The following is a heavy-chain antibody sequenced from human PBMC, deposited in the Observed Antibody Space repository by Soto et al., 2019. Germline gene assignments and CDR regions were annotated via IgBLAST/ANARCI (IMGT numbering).Heavy chain of an antibody. CDR3: ATDDGQYFGSV. D-gene: IGHD3-10*01. CDR2: INPKNGGT. V-gene: IGHV1-2*02. Sequence: QVQLVQSGAAVRKPGASVKISCKASGYTMTAHFLHWVRQAPGRGLEWMGWINPKNGGTDYAEKFQDRVSMTKDTPINRAYIQLNRLTSDGTAVYFCATDDGQYFGSVWGQGTLVSVTS. CDR1: GYTMTAHF. J-gene: IGHJ1*01.